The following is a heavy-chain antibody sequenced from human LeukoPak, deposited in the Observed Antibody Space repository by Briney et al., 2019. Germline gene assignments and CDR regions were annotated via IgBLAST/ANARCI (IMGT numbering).Heavy chain of an antibody. V-gene: IGHV1-18*01. CDR3: ARLGHCGETNCYSDFYYMDV. J-gene: IGHJ6*03. CDR2: ISAYNGNT. Sequence: AASVKVSCKASGYTFTSYGISWVRQAPGQGLEWMGWISAYNGNTNYAQKFQDRVTITADESTATAYMELSSLTSEDTAIYFCARLGHCGETNCYSDFYYMDVWGKGTTVIVSS. D-gene: IGHD2-21*01. CDR1: GYTFTSYG.